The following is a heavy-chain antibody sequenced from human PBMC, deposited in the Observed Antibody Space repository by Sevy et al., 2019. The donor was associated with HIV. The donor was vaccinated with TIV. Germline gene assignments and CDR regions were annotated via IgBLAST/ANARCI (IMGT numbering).Heavy chain of an antibody. CDR2: ISYSGST. V-gene: IGHV4-61*01. Sequence: SETLSLTCTVSGDSVSSGSYFWSWIRQPPGKRLEWIGYISYSGSTNYNPSLKSRVTISVDTSKKQFSLKLTSVTAADTAVYFCARGSRGYSYGWGQGTLVTVSS. CDR1: GDSVSSGSYF. CDR3: ARGSRGYSYG. D-gene: IGHD5-18*01. J-gene: IGHJ4*02.